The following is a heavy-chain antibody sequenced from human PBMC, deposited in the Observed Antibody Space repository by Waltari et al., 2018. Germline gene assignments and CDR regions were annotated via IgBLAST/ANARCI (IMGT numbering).Heavy chain of an antibody. J-gene: IGHJ4*02. CDR3: AKDSRGYTPSPGDS. Sequence: EVQLLQSGGGLVQPGGSLRLSCEGSGFSFGGYAMTWVRQAPGKGFEWLSTSSGSGSTTFYADSVRGRFTISRDNAKNTVFLELNSLRVDDTAFYYCAKDSRGYTPSPGDSWGQGAQVTVS. CDR2: SSGSGSTT. CDR1: GFSFGGYA. D-gene: IGHD5-18*01. V-gene: IGHV3-23*01.